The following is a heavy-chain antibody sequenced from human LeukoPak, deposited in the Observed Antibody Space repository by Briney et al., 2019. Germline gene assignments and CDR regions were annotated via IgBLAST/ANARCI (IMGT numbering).Heavy chain of an antibody. J-gene: IGHJ4*02. D-gene: IGHD1-14*01. Sequence: PSETLSLTCTVSLDSTTSNFWSWVRQPPGKGLEWIGEIHRSGSPNYNPSLQSRVTISIDRSRNQIVLELSSVTAADTAVYYCAREILGGFNPGAYWGQGILATVSS. CDR3: AREILGGFNPGAY. CDR2: IHRSGSP. CDR1: LDSTTSNF. V-gene: IGHV4-4*02.